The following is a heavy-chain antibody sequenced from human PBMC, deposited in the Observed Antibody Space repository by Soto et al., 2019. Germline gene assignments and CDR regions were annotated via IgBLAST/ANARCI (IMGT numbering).Heavy chain of an antibody. CDR2: ISSSSSYI. CDR3: ATLLVGATTSYYYYGMDV. J-gene: IGHJ6*02. D-gene: IGHD1-26*01. Sequence: LRLSCAAPGFTFSSYSMNWVRQAPGKGLGWVSSISSSSSYIYYADSVKGRFTISRDNAKNSLYLQMNSLRAEDTAVYYCATLLVGATTSYYYYGMDVWGQGTTVTVSS. CDR1: GFTFSSYS. V-gene: IGHV3-21*01.